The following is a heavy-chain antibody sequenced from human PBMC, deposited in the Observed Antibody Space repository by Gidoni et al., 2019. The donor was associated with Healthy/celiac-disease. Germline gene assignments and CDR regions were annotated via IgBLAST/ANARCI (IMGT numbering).Heavy chain of an antibody. CDR1: GGSISSYY. Sequence: QVQLQESGPGLVKSSETLSLTCTVSGGSISSYYWSWIRQPPGKGLEWIGYIYYSGSTNYNPSLKSRVTISVDTSKNQFSLKLSSVTAADTAVYYCARERLDYYDSRGRFDYWGQGTLVTVSS. CDR2: IYYSGST. J-gene: IGHJ4*02. CDR3: ARERLDYYDSRGRFDY. D-gene: IGHD3-22*01. V-gene: IGHV4-59*01.